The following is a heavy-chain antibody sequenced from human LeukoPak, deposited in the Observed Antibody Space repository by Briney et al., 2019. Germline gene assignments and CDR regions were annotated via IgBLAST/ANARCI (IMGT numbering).Heavy chain of an antibody. D-gene: IGHD3-10*01. CDR3: ARGGMVRGVPKYNWFDP. J-gene: IGHJ5*02. CDR2: ISSSGSTI. CDR1: GFTFSDYY. V-gene: IGHV3-11*01. Sequence: KPGGSLRLSCAASGFTFSDYYMSWIRQGPGKRLEWFSYISSSGSTIYYADSVKGRFTISRDNAKNSLYLQMNSLRAEDTAVYYCARGGMVRGVPKYNWFDPWGQGTLVTVSS.